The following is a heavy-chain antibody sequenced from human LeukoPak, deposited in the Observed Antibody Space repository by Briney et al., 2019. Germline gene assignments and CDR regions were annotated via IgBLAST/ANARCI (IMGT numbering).Heavy chain of an antibody. Sequence: GASVKVSCKASGGTFSSYAISWVRQAPGQGLEWMGRIIPILGIANYAQKLQGRVTMTTDTSTSTAYMELRSLRSGDTAVYYCARRLALLWFDPWGQGTLVTVSS. CDR3: ARRLALLWFDP. V-gene: IGHV1-69*04. CDR1: GGTFSSYA. CDR2: IIPILGIA. J-gene: IGHJ5*02. D-gene: IGHD1-7*01.